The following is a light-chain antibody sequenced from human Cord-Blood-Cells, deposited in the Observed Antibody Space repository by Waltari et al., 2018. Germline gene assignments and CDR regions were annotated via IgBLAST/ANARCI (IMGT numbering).Light chain of an antibody. CDR1: SRYAGGYTY. CDR3: SSYTSSSTLE. J-gene: IGLJ3*02. CDR2: DVS. V-gene: IGLV2-14*01. Sequence: QYALTPPASGSWSPGQSTPTPCTGTSRYAGGYTYVPWYQQHPGKAPKLMIYDVSNRPSGVSNRFSGSKSGNTASLTISGLQAEDEADYYCSSYTSSSTLEFGGGTKLTVL.